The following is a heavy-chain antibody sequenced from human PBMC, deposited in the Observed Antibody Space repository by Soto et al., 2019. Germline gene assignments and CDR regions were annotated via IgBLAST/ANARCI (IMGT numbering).Heavy chain of an antibody. CDR3: ARPATPLDPLDY. CDR2: IYYSGST. V-gene: IGHV4-59*01. Sequence: SETLSLTCTVSGGSISSYYWSWLRQPPGKGLEWIGYIYYSGSTNYNPSLKSRVTTSVDTSKNQFSLKLSSVTAAETAVYYCARPATPLDPLDYWGQGTLVTVSS. CDR1: GGSISSYY. J-gene: IGHJ4*02.